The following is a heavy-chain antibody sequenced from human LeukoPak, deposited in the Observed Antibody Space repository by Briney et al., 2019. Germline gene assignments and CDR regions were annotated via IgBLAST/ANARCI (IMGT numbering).Heavy chain of an antibody. CDR2: IGTAGDP. CDR1: GFTFSSYD. J-gene: IGHJ4*02. D-gene: IGHD5-18*01. V-gene: IGHV3-13*05. Sequence: GGSLRLSCAASGFTFSSYDMHWVRQATGKGLEWVSAIGTAGDPYYPGSVKGRFTISRDNSKNTLYLQMNSLRAVDTAVYYCAKVSGFTYGYLVFSGGQGTLVTVSS. CDR3: AKVSGFTYGYLVFS.